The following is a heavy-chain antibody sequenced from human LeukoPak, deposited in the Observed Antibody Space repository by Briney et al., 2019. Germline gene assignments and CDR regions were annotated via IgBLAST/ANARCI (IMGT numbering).Heavy chain of an antibody. D-gene: IGHD6-13*01. J-gene: IGHJ4*02. CDR3: ARGGESAAGPADY. CDR2: ISWNSGSI. Sequence: GRSLRLSCAASGFTFDDYAMHWVRQAPGKGLEWVSGISWNSGSIGYADSVKGRFTISRDNSKNTLYLQMNSLRAEDTAVYYCARGGESAAGPADYWGQGTLVTVSS. V-gene: IGHV3-9*01. CDR1: GFTFDDYA.